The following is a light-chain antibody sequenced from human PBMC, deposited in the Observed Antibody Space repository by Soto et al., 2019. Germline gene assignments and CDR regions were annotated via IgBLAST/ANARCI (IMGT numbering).Light chain of an antibody. J-gene: IGKJ1*01. CDR2: GAS. Sequence: EVVMTQSPATLSVSPGERATLSCRASQSVNSNLAWYQQKPGQAPRLLIYGASTRATGIPARFSGSGSGTEFTLTISRLQSEDFAVYYCQQYNNWPPWTVGQGTKVEIK. CDR3: QQYNNWPPWT. CDR1: QSVNSN. V-gene: IGKV3-15*01.